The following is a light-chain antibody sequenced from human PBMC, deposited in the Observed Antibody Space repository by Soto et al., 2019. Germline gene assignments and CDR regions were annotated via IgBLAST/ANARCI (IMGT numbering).Light chain of an antibody. V-gene: IGKV1-6*01. CDR1: QDIRAD. Sequence: AIQMTQSPSSLSASVGDRVTITCRATQDIRADLGWYQQKPGKAPKLLIYAASSLQSEVPSRFSGSGSGTDFTLTISSLQPEDFATYFCLQYHGFPLTFGGGTKVEIK. CDR2: AAS. J-gene: IGKJ4*01. CDR3: LQYHGFPLT.